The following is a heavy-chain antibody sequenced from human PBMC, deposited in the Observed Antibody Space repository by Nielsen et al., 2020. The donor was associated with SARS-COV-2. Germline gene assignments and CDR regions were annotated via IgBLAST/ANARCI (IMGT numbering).Heavy chain of an antibody. Sequence: GGSLSLSCAASGGSISNAWRSWVRQPPWKGLEWVGRIKSKTDGGTTDYAAPVKGRFTISRDDSKHTLYLQMNSLKTEDTAVYYCTTVGATGYWGQGTLVTVSS. J-gene: IGHJ4*02. D-gene: IGHD1-26*01. V-gene: IGHV3-15*01. CDR2: IKSKTDGGTT. CDR1: GGSISNAW. CDR3: TTVGATGY.